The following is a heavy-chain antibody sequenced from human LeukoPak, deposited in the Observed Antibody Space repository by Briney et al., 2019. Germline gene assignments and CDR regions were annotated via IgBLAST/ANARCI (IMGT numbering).Heavy chain of an antibody. V-gene: IGHV4-39*01. CDR1: GGSISSSSYY. CDR2: IYYSGST. D-gene: IGHD1-26*01. Sequence: SETLSLTCTVSGGSISSSSYYWGLIRQPPGKGLEWIGSIYYSGSTYYNPSLKSRVTISVDTSKNQFSLKLSSVTAADTAVYCCARLSKWEGTARSSFPDYWGQGTLVTVSS. J-gene: IGHJ4*02. CDR3: ARLSKWEGTARSSFPDY.